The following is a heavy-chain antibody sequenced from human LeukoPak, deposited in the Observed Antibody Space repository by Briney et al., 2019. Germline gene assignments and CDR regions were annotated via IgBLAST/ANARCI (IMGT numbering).Heavy chain of an antibody. CDR3: AKGPYNWNAASYYFDY. CDR1: GFTFSSYS. V-gene: IGHV3-21*01. J-gene: IGHJ4*02. Sequence: GGSLRLSCAASGFTFSSYSMNWVRQAPGKGLEWVSSISSSSSYIYYADSVKGRFTISRDNAKNSLYLQMNSLRAEDTAVYYCAKGPYNWNAASYYFDYWGQGTLVTVSS. D-gene: IGHD1-20*01. CDR2: ISSSSSYI.